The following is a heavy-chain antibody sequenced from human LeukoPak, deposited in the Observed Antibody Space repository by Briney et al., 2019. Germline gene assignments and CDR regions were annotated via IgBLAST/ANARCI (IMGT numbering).Heavy chain of an antibody. CDR3: APYYYDSSGYYRVCS. Sequence: GGSLRLSCAASGFTFDDYGMSWVRQAPGKGLEWVSGINWNGGSTGYADPVKGRFTISRDNAKNSLYLQMNSLRAEDTALYYCAPYYYDSSGYYRVCSWGQGTLVTVSS. J-gene: IGHJ4*02. D-gene: IGHD3-22*01. CDR2: INWNGGST. V-gene: IGHV3-20*04. CDR1: GFTFDDYG.